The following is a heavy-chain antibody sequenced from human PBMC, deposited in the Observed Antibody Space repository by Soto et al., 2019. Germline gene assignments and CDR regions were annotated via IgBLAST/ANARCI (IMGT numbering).Heavy chain of an antibody. Sequence: QVQLQESGPGLVKPSQTLSLTCTVSGGSITSGDYYWSWIRQPPGKGLEWVGYNYYGGSPYYNPSLESRITISLDTAKNQFSLELTSVTAADTAVYYCASGSTVINTLDFWGQGTLVTVSS. CDR3: ASGSTVINTLDF. V-gene: IGHV4-30-4*01. CDR1: GGSITSGDYY. D-gene: IGHD4-17*01. CDR2: NYYGGSP. J-gene: IGHJ4*02.